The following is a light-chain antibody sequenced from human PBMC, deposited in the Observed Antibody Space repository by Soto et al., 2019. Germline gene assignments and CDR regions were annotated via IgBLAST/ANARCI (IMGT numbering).Light chain of an antibody. J-gene: IGKJ4*01. CDR3: QQYYSYPPT. Sequence: IRMTQSPSSFSASTGDRVTITCRASQGISSYLAWYQQKPGKAPKLLIYAASTLQSGVPSRFSGSGSGTDFTLTISCLQSEDFATYYCQQYYSYPPTFGGGTKVEIK. CDR2: AAS. CDR1: QGISSY. V-gene: IGKV1-8*01.